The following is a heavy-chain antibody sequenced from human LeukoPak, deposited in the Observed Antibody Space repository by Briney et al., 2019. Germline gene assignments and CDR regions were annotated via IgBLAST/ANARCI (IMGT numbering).Heavy chain of an antibody. CDR3: ARRGGENYGDYLLYYYYMDV. CDR2: FDPENGET. V-gene: IGHV1-24*01. CDR1: GYTLTELS. Sequence: ASVKVSCKVSGYTLTELSMHWVRQAPGKGLEWMGGFDPENGETIYAQKFQGRVTMTTDTSTSTAYMELRSLRSDDTAMYYCARRGGENYGDYLLYYYYMDVWGKGTTVTVSS. D-gene: IGHD4-17*01. J-gene: IGHJ6*03.